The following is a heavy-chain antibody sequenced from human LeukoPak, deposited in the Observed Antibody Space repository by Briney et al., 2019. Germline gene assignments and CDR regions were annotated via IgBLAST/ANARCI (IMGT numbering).Heavy chain of an antibody. CDR1: GYTFTSYD. CDR3: ARRTVAYYYYYMDV. V-gene: IGHV1-8*03. J-gene: IGHJ6*03. Sequence: GASVKVSCKASGYTFTSYDINWVRQATGQGLEWMGWMNPNSGNTGYAQKFQGRVTITRNTSISTAYMVLSSLRSEDTAVYYCARRTVAYYYYYMDVWGKGTTVTVSS. D-gene: IGHD4-23*01. CDR2: MNPNSGNT.